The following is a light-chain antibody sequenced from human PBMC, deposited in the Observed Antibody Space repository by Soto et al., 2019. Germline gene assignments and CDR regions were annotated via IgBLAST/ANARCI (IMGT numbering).Light chain of an antibody. J-gene: IGKJ2*01. V-gene: IGKV3-20*01. CDR1: QSVTSSY. Sequence: EIVLTQSPGTLSLSPGEGATLSCRASQSVTSSYLAWYQQKPCQAPRRLIYGASSRATGIPDRFSGSGSGTDFTLTIIRLEPEDFAVYYCQHYGSAPYTFGQGTKLEIK. CDR2: GAS. CDR3: QHYGSAPYT.